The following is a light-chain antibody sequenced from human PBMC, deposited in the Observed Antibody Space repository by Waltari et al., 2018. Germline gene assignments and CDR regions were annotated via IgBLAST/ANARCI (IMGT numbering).Light chain of an antibody. J-gene: IGKJ1*01. CDR2: GAS. CDR3: QHYVRLPVT. CDR1: QSVSRA. V-gene: IGKV3-20*01. Sequence: DIVLTPSPGTLSLSPGERVILSCRVSQSVSRALAWYQQKPGQAPRLLIYGASNRATGIPDRFSGSGSGTDFSLTISRLEPEDFAVYYCQHYVRLPVTFGQGTKVEIK.